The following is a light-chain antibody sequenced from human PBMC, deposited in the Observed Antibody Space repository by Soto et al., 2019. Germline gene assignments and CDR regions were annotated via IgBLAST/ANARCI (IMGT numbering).Light chain of an antibody. CDR3: SSYTTSLTLV. V-gene: IGLV2-14*01. Sequence: QSALTQPASVSGSPGQSITISCTGTSSDIGAYNYVSWYQQHPGKAPKLLIYGLTNRPSGVSNRFSGSKSGNTASLTISGLQAEDGADYYCSSYTTSLTLVFGGGTKLTVL. CDR2: GLT. J-gene: IGLJ3*02. CDR1: SSDIGAYNY.